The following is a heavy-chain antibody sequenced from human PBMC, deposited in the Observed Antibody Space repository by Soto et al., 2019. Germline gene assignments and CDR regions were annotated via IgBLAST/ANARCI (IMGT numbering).Heavy chain of an antibody. CDR1: GGTFSSYA. CDR2: IIPIFGTA. J-gene: IGHJ4*02. V-gene: IGHV1-69*13. Sequence: GASVKVSCKASGGTFSSYAISWVRQAPGQGLEWMGGIIPIFGTANYAQKFQGRVTITADESTSTAYMELNSLTAEDTAVYYCAREGVHNYTEYYFDYWGQGTLVTVSS. D-gene: IGHD3-10*01. CDR3: AREGVHNYTEYYFDY.